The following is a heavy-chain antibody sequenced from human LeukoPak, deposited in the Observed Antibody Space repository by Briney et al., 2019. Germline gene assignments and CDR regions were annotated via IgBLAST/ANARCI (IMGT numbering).Heavy chain of an antibody. CDR1: GFTFSSYA. V-gene: IGHV3-30*18. CDR3: AKEGNYYDSSGYYRPYYFDY. D-gene: IGHD3-22*01. CDR2: ISYDGSSK. J-gene: IGHJ4*02. Sequence: GGSLRLSCAAAGFTFSSYAMHWVRQAPGKGLEWVAVISYDGSSKYYADSVKGRFTISRDNSKNTLDLQMNSLRAEHTAVYYCAKEGNYYDSSGYYRPYYFDYWGQGTLVTVSS.